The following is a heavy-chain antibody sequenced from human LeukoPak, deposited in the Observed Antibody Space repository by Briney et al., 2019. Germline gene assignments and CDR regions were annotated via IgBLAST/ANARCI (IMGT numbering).Heavy chain of an antibody. V-gene: IGHV4-34*01. CDR2: INHSGST. CDR3: ARDSLGAGTVGATSGY. CDR1: GGSFSGYY. Sequence: SETLSLTCAVYGGSFSGYYWSWIRQPPGKGLEWIGEINHSGSTNYNPSLKSRVTMSVDTSKNQFSLKLSSVTAADTAVYYCARDSLGAGTVGATSGYWGQGTLVTVSS. D-gene: IGHD1-26*01. J-gene: IGHJ4*02.